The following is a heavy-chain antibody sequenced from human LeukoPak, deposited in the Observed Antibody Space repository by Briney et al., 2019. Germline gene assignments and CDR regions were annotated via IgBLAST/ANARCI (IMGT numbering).Heavy chain of an antibody. CDR2: IYTSGST. J-gene: IGHJ2*01. CDR1: GYSISSGYY. CDR3: ARDCPNSNYDFWSGYAIHRCLYFDL. D-gene: IGHD3-3*01. Sequence: SETLSLTCAVSGYSISSGYYWSWIRQPAGKGLEWIGRIYTSGSTNYNPSLKSRVTMSVDTSKNQFSLKLSSVTAADTAVYYCARDCPNSNYDFWSGYAIHRCLYFDLWGRGTLVTVSS. V-gene: IGHV4-4*07.